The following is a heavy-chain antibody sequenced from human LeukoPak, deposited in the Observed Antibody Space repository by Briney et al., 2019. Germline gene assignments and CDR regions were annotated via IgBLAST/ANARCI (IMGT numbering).Heavy chain of an antibody. Sequence: SETLSLTCTVPGGSISSYYWSWIRQPPGKGLEWIGYIYYSGSTNYNPSLKSRVTISVDTSKNQFSLKLSSVTAADTAVYYCARETYYDFWSGYINDAFDIWGQGTMVTVSS. CDR1: GGSISSYY. CDR2: IYYSGST. D-gene: IGHD3-3*01. J-gene: IGHJ3*02. CDR3: ARETYYDFWSGYINDAFDI. V-gene: IGHV4-59*01.